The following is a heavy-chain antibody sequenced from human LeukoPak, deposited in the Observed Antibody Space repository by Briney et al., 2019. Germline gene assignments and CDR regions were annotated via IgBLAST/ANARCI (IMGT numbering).Heavy chain of an antibody. CDR2: IGRTSTDK. J-gene: IGHJ4*02. Sequence: GGSLRLSCAASGFTVSSNYMSWVRQAPGKGLEWVSSIGRTSTDKYYADSVRGRFTISRDNAENSLYVQMTSLRTEDTAVYYCVGGDSREYWGQGTLVTVSS. V-gene: IGHV3-21*01. CDR1: GFTVSSNY. D-gene: IGHD3-22*01. CDR3: VGGDSREY.